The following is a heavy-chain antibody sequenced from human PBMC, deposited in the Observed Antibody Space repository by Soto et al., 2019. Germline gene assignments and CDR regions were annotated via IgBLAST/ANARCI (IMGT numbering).Heavy chain of an antibody. CDR3: ARDLTTEKRSLGTYGMDV. Sequence: EVQLVESGGGLVKPGGSLRLSCAASGFTFSSYSMNWVRQAPGKGLEWVSSIISSSSYLYYADSVKGRFTISRDNAKNSLYLQMNSLRAEDTAVYYCARDLTTEKRSLGTYGMDVWGQGTTVTVSS. D-gene: IGHD4-17*01. V-gene: IGHV3-21*01. CDR1: GFTFSSYS. CDR2: IISSSSYL. J-gene: IGHJ6*02.